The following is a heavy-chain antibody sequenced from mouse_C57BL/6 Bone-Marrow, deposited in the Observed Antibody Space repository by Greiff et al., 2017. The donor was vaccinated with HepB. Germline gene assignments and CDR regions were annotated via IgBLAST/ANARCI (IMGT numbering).Heavy chain of an antibody. V-gene: IGHV1-19*01. CDR2: INPYNGGT. CDR1: GYTFTDYY. Sequence: VHVKQSGPVLVKPGASVKMSCKASGYTFTDYYMNWVKQSHGKSLEWIGVINPYNGGTSYNQKFKGKATLTVDKSSSTAYMELNSLTSEDSAVYYCAREGHYAMDYWGQGTSVTVSS. CDR3: AREGHYAMDY. D-gene: IGHD3-3*01. J-gene: IGHJ4*01.